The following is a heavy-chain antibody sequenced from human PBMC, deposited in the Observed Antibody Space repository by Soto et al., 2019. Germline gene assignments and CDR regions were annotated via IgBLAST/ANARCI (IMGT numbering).Heavy chain of an antibody. CDR3: ARRYGGNFDY. J-gene: IGHJ4*02. V-gene: IGHV4-59*01. Sequence: QVQLQESGPGLVKPSETLSLTCTVSGGSISSYYWSWIRQPPGKGLEWIGYIYYSGSTNYNPSLKSIVTISVDTSKNQYSLKLSSVTAADTAVYHCARRYGGNFDYWGQGTLVTVSS. D-gene: IGHD3-16*01. CDR1: GGSISSYY. CDR2: IYYSGST.